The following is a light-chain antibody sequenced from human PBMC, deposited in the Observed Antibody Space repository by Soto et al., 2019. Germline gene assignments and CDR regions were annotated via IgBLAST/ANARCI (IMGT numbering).Light chain of an antibody. V-gene: IGKV1-12*01. CDR1: QGLSSW. J-gene: IGKJ4*01. CDR2: AAS. Sequence: DIQMTQSPSSVSASVGDRVTITCRASQGLSSWLAWDQQNPGKAPKLLIYAASSLPSGDPSRFSGSGSVTDFTLTISSLQPEDFATYYCQQANTFPLTFGGGTRVEIK. CDR3: QQANTFPLT.